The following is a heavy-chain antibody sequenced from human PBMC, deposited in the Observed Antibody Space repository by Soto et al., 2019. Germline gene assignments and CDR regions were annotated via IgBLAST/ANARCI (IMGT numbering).Heavy chain of an antibody. V-gene: IGHV4-30-2*01. CDR1: GGSISSGGYS. Sequence: QLQLQESGSGLVKPSQTLSLTCAVSGGSISSGGYSWSWIRQPPGKCLEWIGYIYHSGSTYYNPSLKSRVTISVDRPKNQFSLKLSSVTAADTAVYYCAAWGGLTRYYWGQGTLVTVSS. J-gene: IGHJ4*02. D-gene: IGHD1-26*01. CDR2: IYHSGST. CDR3: AAWGGLTRYY.